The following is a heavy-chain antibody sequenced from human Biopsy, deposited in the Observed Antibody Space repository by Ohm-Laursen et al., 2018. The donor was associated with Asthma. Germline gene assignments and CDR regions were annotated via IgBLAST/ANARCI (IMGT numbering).Heavy chain of an antibody. CDR1: GYTFINYA. D-gene: IGHD4-17*01. J-gene: IGHJ3*02. Sequence: SVKVSCKASGYTFINYAIHWVRQAPGQRLEWMGWINAGNGNTKYSQKFQGRVTISRDTSASTAYMDLSSLRSEDTAVYYCAKVYDYAYHYDAFDIWGQGTMVPVSS. V-gene: IGHV1-3*01. CDR2: INAGNGNT. CDR3: AKVYDYAYHYDAFDI.